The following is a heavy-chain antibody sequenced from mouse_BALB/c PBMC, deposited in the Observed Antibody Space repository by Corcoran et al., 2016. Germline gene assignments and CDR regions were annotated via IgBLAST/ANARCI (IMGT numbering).Heavy chain of an antibody. CDR1: GYTFTDYY. D-gene: IGHD2-1*01. Sequence: EVQLQQSGPELVKPGASVKMSCNASGYTFTDYYMKWVKQSHRKSLEWIGDGNPNNGDTSYNQKFKGKATLTVDKSSSTAYMQLNSLTSEDSAVYYCARDRNFYFDDWGQGTTLTVSS. CDR3: ARDRNFYFDD. V-gene: IGHV1-26*01. CDR2: GNPNNGDT. J-gene: IGHJ2*01.